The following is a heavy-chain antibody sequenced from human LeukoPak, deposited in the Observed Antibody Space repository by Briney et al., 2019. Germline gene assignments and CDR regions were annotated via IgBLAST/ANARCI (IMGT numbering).Heavy chain of an antibody. J-gene: IGHJ3*02. Sequence: SETLSLTCSVYGGSLSSSSYFWAWVRQPPGKGLEWIGTVSYNETNYSNPSLKSRVTISLDTPKNQFSLKLTSVTAADTVVYYCARSDGQCAFDIWGQGTMVTVSS. CDR3: ARSDGQCAFDI. V-gene: IGHV4-39*07. CDR1: GGSLSSSSYF. CDR2: VSYNETN.